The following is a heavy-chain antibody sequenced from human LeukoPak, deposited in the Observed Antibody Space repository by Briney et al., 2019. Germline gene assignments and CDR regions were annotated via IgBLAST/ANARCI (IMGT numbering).Heavy chain of an antibody. J-gene: IGHJ4*02. D-gene: IGHD3-22*01. Sequence: SETLSLTCTVSGASISSYYWSWIRQPPGKGLEWIGYIDYSGSTNYNPSLKSRVIISVDTSKTQFSLKLSSVTGADTAVYYCARHYYSDPFDYWGQGTLVTV. V-gene: IGHV4-59*01. CDR2: IDYSGST. CDR3: ARHYYSDPFDY. CDR1: GASISSYY.